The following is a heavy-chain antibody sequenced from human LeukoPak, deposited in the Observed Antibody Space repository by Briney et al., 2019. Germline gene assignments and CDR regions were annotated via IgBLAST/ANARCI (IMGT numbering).Heavy chain of an antibody. D-gene: IGHD2-15*01. CDR2: ISSSSSYI. CDR3: ARDLYCSGGSCYGGDY. V-gene: IGHV3-21*01. CDR1: GFTFSSYS. J-gene: IGHJ4*02. Sequence: PGGSLRLSCAASGFTFSSYSMNWVRQAPGKGLEWVSSISSSSSYIYYADSVKGRFTISRDNAKNSLYLQMNSLRAEDTAVYYCARDLYCSGGSCYGGDYWGQGTLVTVSS.